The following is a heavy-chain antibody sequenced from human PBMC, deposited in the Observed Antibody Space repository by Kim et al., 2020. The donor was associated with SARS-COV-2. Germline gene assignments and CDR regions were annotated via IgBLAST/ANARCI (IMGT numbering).Heavy chain of an antibody. CDR3: ARGSSGYYNYYYDMDV. D-gene: IGHD3-22*01. Sequence: DAVTEQFTMSRDNAKNSLYLQMNSLRAEDTSLYYCARGSSGYYNYYYDMDVWGQGTTVTVSS. V-gene: IGHV3-20*03. J-gene: IGHJ6*02.